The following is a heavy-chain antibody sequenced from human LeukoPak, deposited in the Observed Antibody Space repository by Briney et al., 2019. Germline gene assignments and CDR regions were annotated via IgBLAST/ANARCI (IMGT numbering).Heavy chain of an antibody. V-gene: IGHV4-34*01. CDR3: AGFEYSSSSIDY. Sequence: PSETLSLTCAVYGGSFSGYYWSWIRQPPGKGLEWIGEINHSGSTNYNPSLKSRVTISVDTSKNQFSLKLSSVTAADTAVYYCAGFEYSSSSIDYWGQGTLVTVSS. J-gene: IGHJ4*02. CDR1: GGSFSGYY. D-gene: IGHD6-6*01. CDR2: INHSGST.